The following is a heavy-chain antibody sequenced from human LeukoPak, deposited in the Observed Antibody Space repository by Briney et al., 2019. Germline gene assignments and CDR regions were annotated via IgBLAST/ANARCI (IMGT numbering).Heavy chain of an antibody. Sequence: GGSLRLSCAASGFTFSNYAMSWVRQAPGKGLEWVSAISGSGDGTYSADSVKGRFTISRDNSKNTLYLQMNSLRAEDTAVYYCAKPFYSGYDSHFDYWGQEPWSPSPQ. CDR2: ISGSGDGT. CDR1: GFTFSNYA. CDR3: AKPFYSGYDSHFDY. D-gene: IGHD5-12*01. J-gene: IGHJ4*01. V-gene: IGHV3-23*01.